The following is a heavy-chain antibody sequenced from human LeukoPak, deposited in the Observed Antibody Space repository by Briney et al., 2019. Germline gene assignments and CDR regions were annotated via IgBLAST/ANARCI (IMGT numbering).Heavy chain of an antibody. CDR2: INHSGST. Sequence: SETLSLTCAVYGGSFSGYYWSWIRQPPGKGLEWIGEINHSGSTNYNPSLKSRVTISVDTSKNQFSLKLSPVTAADTAVYYCARGPSPGAVAENYYYGMDVWGQGTTVTVSS. J-gene: IGHJ6*02. CDR1: GGSFSGYY. V-gene: IGHV4-34*01. D-gene: IGHD2-15*01. CDR3: ARGPSPGAVAENYYYGMDV.